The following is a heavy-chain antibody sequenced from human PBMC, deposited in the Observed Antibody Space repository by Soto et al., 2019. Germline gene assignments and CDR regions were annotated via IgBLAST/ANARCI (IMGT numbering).Heavy chain of an antibody. CDR2: IKQDGSET. CDR1: GFTLSFYW. CDR3: ARDTSAVSH. Sequence: QLVESGGGLVQPGGSLRLSCAASGFTLSFYWMIWVRQAPGKGLEWVANIKQDGSETYYADSVKGQFTISRDNAKNPLYLQMNSLRGEDTAVYYCARDTSAVSHWGRGNLVTVSS. V-gene: IGHV3-7*01. J-gene: IGHJ4*02.